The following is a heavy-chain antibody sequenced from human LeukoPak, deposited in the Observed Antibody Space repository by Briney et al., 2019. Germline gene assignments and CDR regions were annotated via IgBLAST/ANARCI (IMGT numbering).Heavy chain of an antibody. CDR2: KNPNNGNT. CDR1: GYTFTTYD. D-gene: IGHD3-3*01. CDR3: ARKIGAFGV. J-gene: IGHJ6*02. V-gene: IGHV1-8*01. Sequence: ASVKVSCKASGYTFTTYDINWVRQATGQGLEWMGWKNPNNGNTGYAQKFQGRVTMTRDTSISTAYMELSSLTSEDTAVYYCARKIGAFGVWGQGTTVTVSS.